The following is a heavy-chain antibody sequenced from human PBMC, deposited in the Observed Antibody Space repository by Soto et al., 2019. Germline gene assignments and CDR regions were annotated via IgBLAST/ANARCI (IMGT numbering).Heavy chain of an antibody. J-gene: IGHJ4*02. CDR1: GFTFSSYA. Sequence: GGSLRLSCAASGFTFSSYAMSWVRQAPGKGLEWVSAISGSGGSTYYADSVKGRFTNSRDNSKNTLYLQMNSLRAEDKAVYYCAKYGGYDKERSFDYWGQGTLVTVSS. D-gene: IGHD5-12*01. V-gene: IGHV3-23*01. CDR2: ISGSGGST. CDR3: AKYGGYDKERSFDY.